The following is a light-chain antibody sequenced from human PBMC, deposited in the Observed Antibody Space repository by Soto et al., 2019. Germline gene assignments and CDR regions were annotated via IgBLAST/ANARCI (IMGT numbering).Light chain of an antibody. Sequence: IVLTHSPATLSVSPGEVATLSFRASQSVSSNLVWYQQKPGQAPRLLIYGASSRATGIPDRFSGSGSGTDFTLTISRLEPEDFAVYYCQQYGSSPWTFGQGTKVDIK. CDR1: QSVSSN. CDR3: QQYGSSPWT. CDR2: GAS. J-gene: IGKJ1*01. V-gene: IGKV3-20*01.